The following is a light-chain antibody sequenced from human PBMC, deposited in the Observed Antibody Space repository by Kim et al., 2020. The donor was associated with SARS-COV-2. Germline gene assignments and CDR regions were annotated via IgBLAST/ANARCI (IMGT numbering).Light chain of an antibody. V-gene: IGLV1-44*01. CDR3: ATWDDSLNGWV. CDR1: NSNIGSNN. J-gene: IGLJ3*02. CDR2: GNN. Sequence: QSVLTQPPSASETPGQRITISCSGSNSNIGSNNVNWYQQLPGTAPKLLISGNNQRPSGVPDRFSGSKSGTSASLAISGLQSEDEADYYCATWDDSLNGWVFGGGTQLTVL.